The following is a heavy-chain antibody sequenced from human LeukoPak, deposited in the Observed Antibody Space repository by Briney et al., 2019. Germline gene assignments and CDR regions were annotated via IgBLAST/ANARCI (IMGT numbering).Heavy chain of an antibody. Sequence: GASVKVSCKASGYTFTGYYMHWVRQAPGQGLEWMGWINPNSGGTNYAQKFQGRVTMTRDTSISTAYMELSRLRSDDTAVYYCATDRGVVVVMYSYWGQGTLVTVSS. J-gene: IGHJ4*02. V-gene: IGHV1-2*02. D-gene: IGHD3-22*01. CDR2: INPNSGGT. CDR1: GYTFTGYY. CDR3: ATDRGVVVVMYSY.